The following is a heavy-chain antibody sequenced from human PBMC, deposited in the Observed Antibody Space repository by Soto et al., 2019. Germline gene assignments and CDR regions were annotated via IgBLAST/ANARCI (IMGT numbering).Heavy chain of an antibody. CDR1: GGTFSSYT. D-gene: IGHD5-12*01. V-gene: IGHV1-69*02. J-gene: IGHJ4*02. CDR2: IIPILGIA. CDR3: ARVGFSVEMATIPNDGVDY. Sequence: ASVKVSCKASGGTFSSYTISWVRQAPGQGLEWMGRIIPILGIANYAQKFQGRVTITADKSTSTAYMELSSLRSEDTAVYYCARVGFSVEMATIPNDGVDYWGQGTLVTVSS.